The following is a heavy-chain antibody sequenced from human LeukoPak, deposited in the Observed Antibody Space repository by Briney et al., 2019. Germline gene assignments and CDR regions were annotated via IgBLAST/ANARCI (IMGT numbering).Heavy chain of an antibody. CDR3: ARNLGPFDV. D-gene: IGHD3-16*01. Sequence: RGSLRLSCAASGFTFNDFAMTWVRQAPGKGLEWVSTIADAGTYYADSVKGRFIISRDSSKNMLYLQLNSLRADDTAMYYCARNLGPFDVRGHGTMVTVSS. CDR2: IADAGT. J-gene: IGHJ3*01. CDR1: GFTFNDFA. V-gene: IGHV3-23*01.